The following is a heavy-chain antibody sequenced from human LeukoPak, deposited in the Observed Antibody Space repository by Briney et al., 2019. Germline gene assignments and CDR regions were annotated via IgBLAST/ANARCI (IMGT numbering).Heavy chain of an antibody. Sequence: SETLSLTCTVSGGSISSYYWSWIRQPPGKGLEWIGYISYSGSTNYNPSLKSRVTISLDTSKNQFSLKLSSVTAADTAVYYCATQVWGYDILTGYFFDYWGQGTLVTVSS. CDR3: ATQVWGYDILTGYFFDY. CDR2: ISYSGST. D-gene: IGHD3-9*01. J-gene: IGHJ4*02. CDR1: GGSISSYY. V-gene: IGHV4-59*12.